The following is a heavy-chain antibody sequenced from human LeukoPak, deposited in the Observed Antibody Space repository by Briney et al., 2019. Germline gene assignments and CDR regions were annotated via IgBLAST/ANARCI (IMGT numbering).Heavy chain of an antibody. J-gene: IGHJ4*02. Sequence: ASVKVSCKASGGTFSSYAISWVRQAPGQGLEWMGGIIPIFGTANYAQKFQGGVTITADESTSTAYMELSSLRSEDTAVYYCARVRREREIDYWGQGTLVTVSS. CDR2: IIPIFGTA. V-gene: IGHV1-69*13. D-gene: IGHD1-1*01. CDR3: ARVRREREIDY. CDR1: GGTFSSYA.